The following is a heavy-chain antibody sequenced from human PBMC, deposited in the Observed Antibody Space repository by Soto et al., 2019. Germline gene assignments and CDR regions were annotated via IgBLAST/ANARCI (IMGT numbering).Heavy chain of an antibody. J-gene: IGHJ4*02. D-gene: IGHD4-17*01. V-gene: IGHV4-39*01. Sequence: LSLTCTVSGDSIRIADYFWGWIRQPPGKGLDWIGSIYYSGRTYYNLSLKSRVTISIDMSRSQFSLTLNSVTAADTAVYYCARWSHNSSYGGWVGYWGQGTLVTVSS. CDR3: ARWSHNSSYGGWVGY. CDR1: GDSIRIADYF. CDR2: IYYSGRT.